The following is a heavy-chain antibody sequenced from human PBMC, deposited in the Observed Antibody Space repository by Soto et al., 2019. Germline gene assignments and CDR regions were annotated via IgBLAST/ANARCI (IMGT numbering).Heavy chain of an antibody. J-gene: IGHJ4*01. D-gene: IGHD6-19*01. V-gene: IGHV3-23*01. CDR2: ISGSGDYT. Sequence: EVQLLESGGGLVQPGGSLRLSCAASGFTFSIYAMSWVRQAPGKGLEWVSAISGSGDYTYYADSVKGRFAISRDNSKNRLYLQMNSLRAEDTAVYYCAKVLKAVAGTDDYWGHGTLVTVSS. CDR1: GFTFSIYA. CDR3: AKVLKAVAGTDDY.